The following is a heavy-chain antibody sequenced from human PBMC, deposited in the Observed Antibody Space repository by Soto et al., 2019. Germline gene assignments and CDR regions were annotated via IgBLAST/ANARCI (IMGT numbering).Heavy chain of an antibody. J-gene: IGHJ4*02. CDR2: ISSSSSIT. D-gene: IGHD3-22*01. CDR3: ARGLYYYDSRGYWGY. V-gene: IGHV3-48*02. Sequence: EVQLVESGGGLVQPGGSLRLSCAASGFTFSSYSMNWVRQAPGKGLEWVSYISSSSSITYYADSVKGRFTISRDNAKNSLYLQMNSLRDEDTAVYYCARGLYYYDSRGYWGYWGQGTLVTVSS. CDR1: GFTFSSYS.